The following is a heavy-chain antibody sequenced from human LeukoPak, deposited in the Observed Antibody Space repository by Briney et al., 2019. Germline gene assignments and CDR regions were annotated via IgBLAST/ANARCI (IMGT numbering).Heavy chain of an antibody. J-gene: IGHJ5*02. V-gene: IGHV1-46*01. CDR2: INPSGDST. CDR3: ARGRYYTDTSGFSPLGP. CDR1: GYTFTSYY. Sequence: GASVKVSCKASGYTFTSYYMHWVRQAPGQGLEWMGIINPSGDSTSYAQKFQGRVTMTRDTSTTTVYMNLRNLRSEDTAVYYCARGRYYTDTSGFSPLGPWGQGTLVTVSS. D-gene: IGHD3-22*01.